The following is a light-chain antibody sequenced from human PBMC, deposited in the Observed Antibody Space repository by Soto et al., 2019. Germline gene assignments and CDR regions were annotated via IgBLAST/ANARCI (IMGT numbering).Light chain of an antibody. CDR3: QQSHSTPLT. V-gene: IGKV1-39*01. J-gene: IGKJ4*01. CDR2: TAS. Sequence: DIQMTQSPSSLSASVGDRVTITCRASQSISNYLNWYQQKPGTAPKLLIYTASSLQSGVPSRFSGSGSGTDFTLTISSLQPEDFATYYCQQSHSTPLTFGVGTKVDIK. CDR1: QSISNY.